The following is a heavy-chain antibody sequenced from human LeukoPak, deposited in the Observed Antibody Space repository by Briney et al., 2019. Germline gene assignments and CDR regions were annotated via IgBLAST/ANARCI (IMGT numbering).Heavy chain of an antibody. V-gene: IGHV1-2*02. J-gene: IGHJ4*02. D-gene: IGHD5-24*01. CDR2: INPNSGGT. CDR3: ARTPKMATMKYFDY. Sequence: ASVTVSCKASGYTFTGYLMHWVRQAPGQGLEWMGWINPNSGGTNYAQKFQGRVTMTRDTSISTAYMELSRLRSDDTAVYYCARTPKMATMKYFDYWGQGTLVTVSS. CDR1: GYTFTGYL.